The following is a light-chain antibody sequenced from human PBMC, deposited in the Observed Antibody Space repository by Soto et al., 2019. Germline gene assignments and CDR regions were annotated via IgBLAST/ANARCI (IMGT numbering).Light chain of an antibody. J-gene: IGLJ2*01. Sequence: QSVLTQPPSTSGTPGQTIAISCSGGSSNIGSHTVNWYQQLPGTAPRLLIYSNTQRPSGVPDRFSGSKSGTSASLAITGLQSQDEGEYYCEAWDDSLNGVVFGGGTKLAVL. CDR2: SNT. CDR3: EAWDDSLNGVV. V-gene: IGLV1-44*01. CDR1: SSNIGSHT.